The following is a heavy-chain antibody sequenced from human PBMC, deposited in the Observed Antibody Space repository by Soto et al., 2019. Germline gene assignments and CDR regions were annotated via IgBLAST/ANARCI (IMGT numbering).Heavy chain of an antibody. Sequence: PGGSLRLSCAASGFTFSSYAMSWVRQAPGKGLEWVSAISGSGGSTYYADSVKGRFTISRDNSKNTLYPQMNSLRAEDTAVYYCAKALYYGSGSYYYYYGMDVWGQGTTVTSP. CDR3: AKALYYGSGSYYYYYGMDV. CDR2: ISGSGGST. V-gene: IGHV3-23*01. D-gene: IGHD3-10*01. J-gene: IGHJ6*02. CDR1: GFTFSSYA.